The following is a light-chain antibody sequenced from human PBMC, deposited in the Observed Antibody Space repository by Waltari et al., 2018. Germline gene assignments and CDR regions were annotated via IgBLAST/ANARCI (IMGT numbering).Light chain of an antibody. CDR3: QHYVRLPAT. V-gene: IGKV3-20*01. Sequence: EIVLTQSPGTLSLSPGERATLSCRASQSVSRALAWYQQKPGQAPRPLIYGTSNRATGIPDRFSGSGSGTDCSLSISTLEPEDVAVYFFQHYVRLPATFGQGTKVEIK. CDR2: GTS. CDR1: QSVSRA. J-gene: IGKJ1*01.